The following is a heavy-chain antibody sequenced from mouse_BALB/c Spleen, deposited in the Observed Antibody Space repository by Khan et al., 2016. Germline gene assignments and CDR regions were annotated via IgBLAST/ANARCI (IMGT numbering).Heavy chain of an antibody. CDR2: INPDSNTI. CDR1: GFDFSRYW. CDR3: ARPWYYGYLAY. D-gene: IGHD1-2*01. V-gene: IGHV4-1*02. J-gene: IGHJ3*01. Sequence: EVQLVESGGGLVQPGGSLKLSCAASGFDFSRYWMSWVRQAPGKGLEWIGEINPDSNTINYTPSLKDKFIISRDNAKNTLYLQMSKVRSEDTALYCCARPWYYGYLAYWGQGTLVTVSA.